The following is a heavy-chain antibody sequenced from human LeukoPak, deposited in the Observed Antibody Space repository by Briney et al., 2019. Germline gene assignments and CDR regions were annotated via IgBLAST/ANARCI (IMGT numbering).Heavy chain of an antibody. V-gene: IGHV3-11*01. CDR1: GFTFSSYW. CDR3: ARDLTRYYYDSSGYVDY. CDR2: ISSSGSTI. D-gene: IGHD3-22*01. J-gene: IGHJ4*02. Sequence: GGSLRLSCAASGFTFSSYWMSWIRQAPGKGLEWVSYISSSGSTIYYADSVKGRFTISRDNAENSLYLQMNSLRAEDTAVYYCARDLTRYYYDSSGYVDYWGQGTLVTVSS.